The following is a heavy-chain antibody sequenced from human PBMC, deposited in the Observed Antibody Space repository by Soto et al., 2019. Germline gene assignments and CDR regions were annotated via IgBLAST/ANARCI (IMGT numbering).Heavy chain of an antibody. D-gene: IGHD3-3*01. J-gene: IGHJ4*02. CDR3: AKVGGTSYYDFWSGYPAYYYFDY. V-gene: IGHV3-23*01. Sequence: GGSLRLSCAASGFTFSSYAMSWVRQAPGKGLEWVSAISGSGGSTYYADSVKGRFTISRDNSKNTLYLQMNSLRAEDTAVYYCAKVGGTSYYDFWSGYPAYYYFDYWGQGTLVTVSS. CDR1: GFTFSSYA. CDR2: ISGSGGST.